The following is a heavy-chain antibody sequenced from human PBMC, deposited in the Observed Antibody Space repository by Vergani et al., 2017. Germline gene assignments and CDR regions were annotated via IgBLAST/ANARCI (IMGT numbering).Heavy chain of an antibody. D-gene: IGHD3-16*02. CDR3: ARERVDYDYVWGRYRPRGTYYYYYGMDV. J-gene: IGHJ6*02. V-gene: IGHV4-61*02. Sequence: QVQLQESGPGLVKPSQTLSLTCTVSGGSISSGSYYWSWIRQPAGKGLEWIGRIYTSGSTNYNPSLKSRVTISVDTSKNQFSLRLRSVTAADTAVYYCARERVDYDYVWGRYRPRGTYYYYYGMDVWGQGTTVTVS. CDR2: IYTSGST. CDR1: GGSISSGSYY.